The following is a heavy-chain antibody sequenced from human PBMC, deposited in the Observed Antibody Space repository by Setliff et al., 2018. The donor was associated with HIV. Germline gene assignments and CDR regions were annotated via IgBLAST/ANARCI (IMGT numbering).Heavy chain of an antibody. J-gene: IGHJ3*01. V-gene: IGHV4-61*09. Sequence: SETLSLTCTVSGGSISSGSHFWGWIRQPAGKGLEWSGHISTSGTTKYSPSLKSRVTISVDTSKKHFSLRLTSVTAADTAVYFCARVPNWGEAPFAFYVWGLGTMVTVSS. D-gene: IGHD7-27*01. CDR1: GGSISSGSHF. CDR3: ARVPNWGEAPFAFYV. CDR2: ISTSGTT.